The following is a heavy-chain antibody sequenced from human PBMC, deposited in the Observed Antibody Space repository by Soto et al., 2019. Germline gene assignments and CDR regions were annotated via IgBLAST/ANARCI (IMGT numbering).Heavy chain of an antibody. V-gene: IGHV3-7*05. J-gene: IGHJ4*02. CDR2: INQAGNKK. CDR1: GLTFSNYW. D-gene: IGHD2-8*02. Sequence: GGSLRLSCVTSGLTFSNYWLSWVRQAPGKGLEWVANINQAGNKKYYVDSVKGRFTISRDNAKNSLYLQMNSLKAEDTVVYYCARDRGSGRYWGQGTLVTVS. CDR3: ARDRGSGRY.